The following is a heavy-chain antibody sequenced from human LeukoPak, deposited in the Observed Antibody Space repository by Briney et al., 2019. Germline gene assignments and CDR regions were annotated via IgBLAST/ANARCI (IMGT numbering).Heavy chain of an antibody. D-gene: IGHD3-22*01. CDR1: GYTFTNYA. Sequence: GASVKVSCKASGYTFTNYAMNWVRQAPGQGLEWMGWINPNSGGTNYAQEFEGRVTMTRDTSISTAYMELSGLRSDDTAIYYCATLGDISGYYLRDYWGQGTLVTVSS. V-gene: IGHV1-2*02. J-gene: IGHJ4*02. CDR3: ATLGDISGYYLRDY. CDR2: INPNSGGT.